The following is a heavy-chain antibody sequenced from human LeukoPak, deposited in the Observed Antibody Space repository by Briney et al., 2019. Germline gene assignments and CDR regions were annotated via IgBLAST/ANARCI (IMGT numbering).Heavy chain of an antibody. D-gene: IGHD3-22*01. Sequence: SGGSLRLSCAASGFNFSISSYSMNWVRQAPGKGLEWVSYISSSSSTMYYADSVKGRFTISRDNAKNSLYLQMNSLRAEDTAVYYCAKDQWVQQSYYYDSSGDSDAFDIWGQGTMVTVSS. V-gene: IGHV3-48*01. CDR2: ISSSSSTM. CDR3: AKDQWVQQSYYYDSSGDSDAFDI. J-gene: IGHJ3*02. CDR1: GFNFSISSYS.